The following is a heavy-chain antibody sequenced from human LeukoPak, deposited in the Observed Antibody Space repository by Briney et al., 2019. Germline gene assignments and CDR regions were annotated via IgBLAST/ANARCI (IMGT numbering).Heavy chain of an antibody. D-gene: IGHD4-11*01. CDR2: ISNSGSTT. V-gene: IGHV3-48*03. Sequence: PGVSLRLSCAASGFTFSSYEMNWVRQAPGKGLEWVSYISNSGSTTYYADSVKGRFTISRDNAKKSLYLQMSSLRAEDTAVYYCTREPDYSNSEYFDYWGQGTLVTVSS. J-gene: IGHJ4*02. CDR3: TREPDYSNSEYFDY. CDR1: GFTFSSYE.